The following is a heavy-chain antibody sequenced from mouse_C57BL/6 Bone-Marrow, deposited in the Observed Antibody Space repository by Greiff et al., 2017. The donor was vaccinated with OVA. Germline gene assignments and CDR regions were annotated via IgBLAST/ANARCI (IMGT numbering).Heavy chain of an antibody. D-gene: IGHD1-1*01. V-gene: IGHV1-55*01. CDR3: SIGDYDVSSFLYAMDY. Sequence: QVQLKQPGAELVKPGASVKMSCKASGYTFTSYWITWVKQRPGQGLEWIGDIYPGGGSTNYNEKFKSKATLTVDTSSSTAYMQLSSLTSEDSAVYDCSIGDYDVSSFLYAMDYWGQGTSVTVSA. J-gene: IGHJ4*01. CDR2: IYPGGGST. CDR1: GYTFTSYW.